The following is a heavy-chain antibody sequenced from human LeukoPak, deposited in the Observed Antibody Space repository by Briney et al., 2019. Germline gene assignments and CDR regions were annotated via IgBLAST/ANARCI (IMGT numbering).Heavy chain of an antibody. D-gene: IGHD1-1*01. J-gene: IGHJ4*02. CDR2: INPNSGGT. CDR1: GYTFTGYY. CDR3: ARDYGTTAVPYFDY. Sequence: ASVKVSCKAPGYTFTGYYMHWVRQAPGQGLEWMGWINPNSGGTNYAQKFQGRVTMTRDTSISTAYMELSRLKSDDTAVYLCARDYGTTAVPYFDYWGQGSLVTVSS. V-gene: IGHV1-2*02.